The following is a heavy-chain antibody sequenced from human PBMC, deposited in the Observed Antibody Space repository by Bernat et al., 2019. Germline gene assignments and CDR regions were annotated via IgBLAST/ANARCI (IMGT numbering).Heavy chain of an antibody. CDR2: ISYDGSNK. D-gene: IGHD2-8*02. V-gene: IGHV3-30-3*01. CDR1: GFTFSSYA. J-gene: IGHJ4*02. CDR3: AKEVVVYAEIYYFDY. Sequence: QVQLVESGGGVVQPGRSLRLSCAASGFTFSSYAMHWVRQAPGKGLEWVAVISYDGSNKYYADSVKGRFTISRDNSKNTLYLQMNSLRAEDTAVYYCAKEVVVYAEIYYFDYWGQGTLVTVSS.